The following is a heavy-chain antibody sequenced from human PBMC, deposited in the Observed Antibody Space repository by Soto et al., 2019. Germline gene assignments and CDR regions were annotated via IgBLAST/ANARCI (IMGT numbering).Heavy chain of an antibody. CDR2: IYDNGKT. Sequence: EVQLVESGGGLVQPGGSLRLSCAASGFTVSNKYMSWVRQAPGKGLDWVSVIYDNGKTYYADSVRGRFTISRDNSRNTLYLQMNSLRVEDTAVYYCARDPFQPEGYWGQGTLVTVSS. V-gene: IGHV3-66*01. CDR3: ARDPFQPEGY. J-gene: IGHJ4*02. CDR1: GFTVSNKY.